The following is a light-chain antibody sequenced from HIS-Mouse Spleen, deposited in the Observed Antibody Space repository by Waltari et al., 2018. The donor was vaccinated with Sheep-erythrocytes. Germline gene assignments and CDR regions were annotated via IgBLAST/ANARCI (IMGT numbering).Light chain of an antibody. V-gene: IGLV2-8*01. CDR1: SSDVGGYNY. CDR3: SSSAGSNNYV. CDR2: EVS. Sequence: QSALTQPASVSGSPGQSITISCTGTSSDVGGYNYVSWYQQHPGKAPKLMIYEVSKRPCGVPDRFAGSTSGHTASLTVSGLQAEDEADYYCSSSAGSNNYVFGTGTKVTVL. J-gene: IGLJ1*01.